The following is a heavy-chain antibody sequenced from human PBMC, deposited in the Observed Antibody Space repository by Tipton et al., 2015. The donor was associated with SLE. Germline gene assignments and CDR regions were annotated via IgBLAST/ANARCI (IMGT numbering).Heavy chain of an antibody. CDR1: GGSMSALQ. CDR2: LFYDGST. J-gene: IGHJ4*02. D-gene: IGHD6-13*01. CDR3: ASHSSSWFLDY. Sequence: TLSLTCTVSGGSMSALQWSWIRQPPGKGLEWIGSLFYDGSTSNNPSLKSRVTVSLDTSKNQFSLKLSSVTAADTAVYYCASHSSSWFLDYWGQGTLVTVSS. V-gene: IGHV4-59*01.